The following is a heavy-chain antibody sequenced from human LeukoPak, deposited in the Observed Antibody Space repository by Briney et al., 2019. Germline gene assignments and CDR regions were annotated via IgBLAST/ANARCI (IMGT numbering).Heavy chain of an antibody. V-gene: IGHV1-8*01. J-gene: IGHJ4*02. CDR2: MNPNSGNT. CDR3: ARFDAKYYYDSSGYDY. Sequence: ASVKVSCKASGYTFTSYDINWARQATGQGLEWMGWMNPNSGNTGYAQKFQGRVTMTRNTSISTAYMELSSLRSEDTAVYYCARFDAKYYYDSSGYDYWGQGTLVTVSS. D-gene: IGHD3-22*01. CDR1: GYTFTSYD.